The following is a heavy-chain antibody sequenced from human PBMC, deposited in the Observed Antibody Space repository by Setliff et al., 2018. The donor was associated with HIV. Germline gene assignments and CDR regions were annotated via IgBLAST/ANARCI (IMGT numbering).Heavy chain of an antibody. CDR1: HGSFSGYY. Sequence: PSETLSLTCAFYHGSFSGYYWGWIRQPPGKGLEWIGIIYYTGNTYYNPSLKSRVTISVDTSKNQFSLKLSSVTAADTAVYYCASSVAGSGPNWFDPWGQGTLVTVSS. CDR3: ASSVAGSGPNWFDP. V-gene: IGHV4-34*01. CDR2: IYYTGNT. D-gene: IGHD6-19*01. J-gene: IGHJ5*02.